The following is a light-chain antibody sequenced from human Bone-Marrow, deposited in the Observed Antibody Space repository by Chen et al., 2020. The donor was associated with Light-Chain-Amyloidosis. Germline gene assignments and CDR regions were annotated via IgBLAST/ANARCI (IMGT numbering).Light chain of an antibody. V-gene: IGLV2-14*01. CDR1: SSDVGGDNH. CDR3: SSYTITNTLV. CDR2: EVT. Sequence: QSALPQPASVSGSPGQSIPISCTGTSSDVGGDNHVSCNQTHPDKAPKLMIYEVTKRPSWVPDRFSGYKSDNTASLTISVHQTEDEADYFCSSYTITNTLVFGSGTRVTVL. J-gene: IGLJ1*01.